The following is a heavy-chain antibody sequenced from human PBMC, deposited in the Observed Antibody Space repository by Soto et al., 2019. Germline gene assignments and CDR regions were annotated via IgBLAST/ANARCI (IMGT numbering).Heavy chain of an antibody. Sequence: ASVKVSCKVSGYTLTELSMHWVRQAPGKGLEWMGGFDPEDGETIYAQKFQGRVTMTEDTSTDTAYMELSSLRSEDTAVYYCATANPPDWPLDYWGQGTLVTVSS. V-gene: IGHV1-24*01. D-gene: IGHD3-9*01. J-gene: IGHJ4*02. CDR2: FDPEDGET. CDR1: GYTLTELS. CDR3: ATANPPDWPLDY.